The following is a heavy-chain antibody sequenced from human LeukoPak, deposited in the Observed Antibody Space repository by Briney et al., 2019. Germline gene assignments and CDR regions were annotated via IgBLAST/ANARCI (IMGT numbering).Heavy chain of an antibody. CDR3: AKVKTHWYFDN. J-gene: IGHJ4*02. CDR2: ISGSASGGT. CDR1: GFPFSTND. D-gene: IGHD1-1*01. Sequence: PGGSLRLSCAASGFPFSTNDMSWLPQAPGKGLEWVSAISGSASGGTTYEDSVKGRFTISRDNSKGTLYLQMNSLRAEDTAVYYCAKVKTHWYFDNWGRGTLVTVSS. V-gene: IGHV3-23*01.